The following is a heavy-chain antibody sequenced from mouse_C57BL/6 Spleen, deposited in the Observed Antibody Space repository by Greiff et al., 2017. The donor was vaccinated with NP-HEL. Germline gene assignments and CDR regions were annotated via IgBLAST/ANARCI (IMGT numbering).Heavy chain of an antibody. CDR1: GFSLSTFGMG. CDR2: IWWDDDK. J-gene: IGHJ1*03. CDR3: ARIESPITTVVATRYWYFDV. V-gene: IGHV8-8*01. D-gene: IGHD1-1*01. Sequence: QVTLKESGPGILQPSQTLSLTCSFSGFSLSTFGMGVGWIRQPSGKGLEWLAHIWWDDDKYYNPALKSRLTISKDTSKNQVFLKIANVDTADTATYYCARIESPITTVVATRYWYFDVWGTGTTVTVSS.